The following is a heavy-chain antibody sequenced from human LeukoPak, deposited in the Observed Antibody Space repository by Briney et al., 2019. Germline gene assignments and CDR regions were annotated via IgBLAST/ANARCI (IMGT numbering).Heavy chain of an antibody. CDR2: IIPIFGTA. V-gene: IGHV1-69*13. Sequence: ASVEVSCKASGGTFSSYAISWVRQAPGQGLEWMGGIIPIFGTANYAQKFQGRVTITADESTSTAYMELSSLRSEDTAVYYCAREGTLGYCSGGSCYYFDYWGQGTLVTVSS. CDR3: AREGTLGYCSGGSCYYFDY. D-gene: IGHD2-15*01. CDR1: GGTFSSYA. J-gene: IGHJ4*02.